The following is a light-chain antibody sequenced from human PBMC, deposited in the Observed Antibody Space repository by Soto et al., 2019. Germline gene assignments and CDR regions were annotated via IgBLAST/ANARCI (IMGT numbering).Light chain of an antibody. Sequence: QSALTQPASVSGSPGQSITISCTGTSSDIGDYNYVSWYQQHPGRAPKLMIYEVTNRPSGVSYRFSGSKSGNTASLTISGLQAEDEAEYYCSSYTSSSTLVFGRGTKLTVL. J-gene: IGLJ2*01. CDR3: SSYTSSSTLV. CDR2: EVT. CDR1: SSDIGDYNY. V-gene: IGLV2-14*01.